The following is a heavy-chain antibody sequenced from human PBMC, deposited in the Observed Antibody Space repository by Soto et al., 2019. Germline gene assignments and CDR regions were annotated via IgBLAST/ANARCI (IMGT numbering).Heavy chain of an antibody. D-gene: IGHD6-13*01. J-gene: IGHJ6*03. V-gene: IGHV6-1*01. CDR1: GDSVSSNSAA. CDR3: ARDLGYSTTYRSDYYYMDV. CDR2: TYYRSKWYN. Sequence: SQTLSLTCAISGDSVSSNSAAWNWIRQSPSRGLEWLGRTYYRSKWYNDYAVSVKSRITINSDTSKNQFSLQLNSVTPEDTAVYYCARDLGYSTTYRSDYYYMDVWGKGTTVTVSS.